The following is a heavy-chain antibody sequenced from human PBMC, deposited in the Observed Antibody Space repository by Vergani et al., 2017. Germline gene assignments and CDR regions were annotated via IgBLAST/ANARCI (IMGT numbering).Heavy chain of an antibody. J-gene: IGHJ4*02. D-gene: IGHD3-9*01. Sequence: QVQLQQWGAGLLKPSETLSLTCAVYGGSFSGYYWSWIGQPPGKGLEWIGEINHSGSTNYNPSLKSRVTISVDTSKNQFSLKLSSVTAADAAVCYCSRGFHIFTPPGYWGQGTLVTVSS. CDR1: GGSFSGYY. CDR2: INHSGST. V-gene: IGHV4-34*01. CDR3: SRGFHIFTPPGY.